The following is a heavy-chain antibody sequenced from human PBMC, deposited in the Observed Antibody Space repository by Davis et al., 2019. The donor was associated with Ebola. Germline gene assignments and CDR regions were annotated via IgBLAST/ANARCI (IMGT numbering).Heavy chain of an antibody. CDR3: ARYSGYDYYYYYGMDV. CDR2: IKQDGSEK. V-gene: IGHV3-7*01. J-gene: IGHJ6*02. CDR1: GFAFNNYA. D-gene: IGHD5-12*01. Sequence: GESLKISCVASGFAFNNYAMSWVRQAPGKGLEWVANIKQDGSEKYYVDSVKGRFTISRDNAKNSLYLQMNSLRAEDTAVYYCARYSGYDYYYYYGMDVWGQGTTVTVSS.